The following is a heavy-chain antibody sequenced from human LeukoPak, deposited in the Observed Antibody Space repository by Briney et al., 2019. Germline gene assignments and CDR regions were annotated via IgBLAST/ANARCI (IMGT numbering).Heavy chain of an antibody. CDR2: INGRGATT. CDR1: GFSFSSYA. J-gene: IGHJ4*02. CDR3: AKDGTVARVIVVVSYFDS. Sequence: PGGSLRLSCAASGFSFSSYAMSWVRQAPGKGLEWVSAINGRGATTYYADSVKGRFTISRDNSKNTLYLQMNSLRAEDTAVYYCAKDGTVARVIVVVSYFDSWGQGTLVTVSS. D-gene: IGHD3-22*01. V-gene: IGHV3-23*01.